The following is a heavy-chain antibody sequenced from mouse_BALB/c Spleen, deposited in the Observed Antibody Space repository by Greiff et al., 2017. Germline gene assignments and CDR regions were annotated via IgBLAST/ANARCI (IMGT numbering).Heavy chain of an antibody. Sequence: EVKLVESGGGLVQPGGSLKLSCAASGFTFSSYTMSWVRQTPEKRLEWVAYISNGGGSTYYPDTVKGRFTISRDNAKNTLYLQMSSLKSEDTAMYYCACNYYGSSPWFAYWGQGTLVTVSA. V-gene: IGHV5-12-2*01. J-gene: IGHJ3*01. CDR2: ISNGGGST. D-gene: IGHD1-1*01. CDR3: ACNYYGSSPWFAY. CDR1: GFTFSSYT.